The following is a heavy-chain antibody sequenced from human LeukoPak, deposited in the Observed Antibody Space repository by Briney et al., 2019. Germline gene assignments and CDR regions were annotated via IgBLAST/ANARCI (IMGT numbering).Heavy chain of an antibody. Sequence: GESLKISCKGSGYSFATYWIGWVRQMPGKGLEWMGIIYPGDSDTRYSPSFQGQVTISADKSINTAYLQWSSLKASDTAIYYCARRGEAMDPFDYWGQGTLVTVSS. D-gene: IGHD5-18*01. V-gene: IGHV5-51*01. CDR1: GYSFATYW. CDR2: IYPGDSDT. CDR3: ARRGEAMDPFDY. J-gene: IGHJ4*02.